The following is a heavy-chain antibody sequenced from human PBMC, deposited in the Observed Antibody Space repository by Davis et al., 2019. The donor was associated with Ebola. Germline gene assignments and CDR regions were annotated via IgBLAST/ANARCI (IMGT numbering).Heavy chain of an antibody. D-gene: IGHD3-22*01. CDR1: GGSVSSGSYY. Sequence: MPSETLSLTCTVSGGSVSSGSYYWSWIRQPPGKGLEWIGYIYYSGSTNYNPSLKSPVTISVDTSKNQFSLKLSSVTAADTAVYYCSRHSAGYYYYDSSGYSMTPSHFDYWGQGTLVTVSS. CDR2: IYYSGST. CDR3: SRHSAGYYYYDSSGYSMTPSHFDY. J-gene: IGHJ4*02. V-gene: IGHV4-61*01.